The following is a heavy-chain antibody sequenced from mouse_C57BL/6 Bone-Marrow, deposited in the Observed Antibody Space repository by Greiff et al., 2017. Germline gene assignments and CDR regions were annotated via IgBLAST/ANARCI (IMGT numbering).Heavy chain of an antibody. Sequence: QVQLQQPGAELVRPGSSVKLSCKASGYTFTSYWMHWVQQRPIQGLEWIGNIDPSDSETHYTQKFKDKATLTVDKSSSTAYMQLSSLTSEDSAVYYCALELGDYWGQGTTLTVSS. J-gene: IGHJ2*01. CDR3: ALELGDY. CDR1: GYTFTSYW. D-gene: IGHD4-1*01. CDR2: IDPSDSET. V-gene: IGHV1-52*01.